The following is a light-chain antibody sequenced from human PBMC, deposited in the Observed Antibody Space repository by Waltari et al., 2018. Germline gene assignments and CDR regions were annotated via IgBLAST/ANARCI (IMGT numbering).Light chain of an antibody. J-gene: IGLJ1*01. V-gene: IGLV2-23*02. CDR3: CSYAGGSTFYV. CDR2: EVS. Sequence: QSALTQPASVSGSPGQSITISCTGTSSDVVTYNLVSGYQQHPGKAPRQMISEVSKRPSGVSNRFSGSESGNTASLTISGLQAEDEADYYCCSYAGGSTFYVFGTETKVTVL. CDR1: SSDVVTYNL.